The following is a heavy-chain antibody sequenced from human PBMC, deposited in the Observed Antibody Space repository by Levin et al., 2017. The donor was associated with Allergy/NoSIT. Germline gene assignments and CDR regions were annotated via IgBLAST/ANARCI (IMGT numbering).Heavy chain of an antibody. CDR3: ANGYSSGWALD. CDR1: GFTFSSYA. D-gene: IGHD6-19*01. V-gene: IGHV3-23*01. J-gene: IGHJ4*02. CDR2: ISGSGGST. Sequence: GGSLRLSCAASGFTFSSYAMSWVRQAPGKGLEWVSAISGSGGSTYYADSVKGRFTISRDNSKNTLYLQMNSLRAEDTAVYYCANGYSSGWALDWGQGTLVTVSS.